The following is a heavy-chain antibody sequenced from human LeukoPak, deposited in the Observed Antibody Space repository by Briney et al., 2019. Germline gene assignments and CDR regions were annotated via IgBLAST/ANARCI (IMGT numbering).Heavy chain of an antibody. CDR2: ISSSSSYI. V-gene: IGHV3-21*01. Sequence: GGSLRLSCAASGFTFSSYSMNWVRQAPGKGLEWVSSISSSSSYIYYADSVKGRFTISRDNAKNSLYLQMNSLRAEDTAVYYCARARTGTTGTTGAFDIWGQGTMVTVSS. CDR3: ARARTGTTGTTGAFDI. D-gene: IGHD1-1*01. CDR1: GFTFSSYS. J-gene: IGHJ3*02.